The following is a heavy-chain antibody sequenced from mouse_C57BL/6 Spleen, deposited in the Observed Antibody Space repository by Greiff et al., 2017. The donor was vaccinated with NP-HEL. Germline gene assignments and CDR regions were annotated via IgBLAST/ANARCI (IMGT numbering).Heavy chain of an antibody. CDR2: IDPNTGGT. Sequence: QVQLQQPGAELMKPGASVKLSCKASGYTFTNYWMHWVKQRPGRGLEWIGRIDPNTGGTKYNENFKTKVTLTVDKPSSTAYMQLSSLTSEDSAVDYCAREGIYYDYGYFDYWGQGTTLTVSS. J-gene: IGHJ2*01. V-gene: IGHV1-72*01. CDR3: AREGIYYDYGYFDY. CDR1: GYTFTNYW. D-gene: IGHD2-4*01.